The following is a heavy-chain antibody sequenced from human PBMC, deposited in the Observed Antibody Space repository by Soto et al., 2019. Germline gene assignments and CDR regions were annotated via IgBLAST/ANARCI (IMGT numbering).Heavy chain of an antibody. CDR1: GGSFSGYY. D-gene: IGHD5-18*01. J-gene: IGHJ4*02. CDR3: ARGGYSYGIDY. Sequence: SETLSLTCAVYGGSFSGYYWSWIRQPPGKGLEWIGEINHSGSTNYNPSLKSRVTISVDTSKNQFSLKLSSVTAADTAVYYCARGGYSYGIDYWGQGTLVTVSS. V-gene: IGHV4-34*01. CDR2: INHSGST.